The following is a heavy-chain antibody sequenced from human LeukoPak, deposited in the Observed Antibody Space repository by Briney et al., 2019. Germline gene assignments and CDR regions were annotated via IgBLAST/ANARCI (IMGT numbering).Heavy chain of an antibody. J-gene: IGHJ2*01. CDR3: ARDIWKWYWYFDL. V-gene: IGHV4-38-2*01. Sequence: PSETLSLTCAVSGYSISSGYYWGWIRQPPGKGLEWIGSIYHSGSTYYNPSLKSRVTISVDTSKNQFSLKLSSVTAADTAVYYCARDIWKWYWYFDLWGRGTLVTVSS. CDR2: IYHSGST. D-gene: IGHD2-15*01. CDR1: GYSISSGYY.